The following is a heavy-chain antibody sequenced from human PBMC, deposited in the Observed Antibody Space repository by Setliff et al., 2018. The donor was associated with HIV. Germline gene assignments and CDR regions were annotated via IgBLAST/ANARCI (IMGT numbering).Heavy chain of an antibody. J-gene: IGHJ4*02. CDR2: IIPIFGTA. V-gene: IGHV1-69*13. D-gene: IGHD6-19*01. Sequence: SVKVSCKASGGTFSSYAISWVRQAPGQGLEWMGGIIPIFGTANYAQKFQGRVTITADESTSTAYMELSSPRSEDTAVYYCANFRGSSGWGFDYWGQGTLVTVSS. CDR1: GGTFSSYA. CDR3: ANFRGSSGWGFDY.